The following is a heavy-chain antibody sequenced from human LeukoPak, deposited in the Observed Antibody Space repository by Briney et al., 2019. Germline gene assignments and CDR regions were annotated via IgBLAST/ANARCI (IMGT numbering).Heavy chain of an antibody. J-gene: IGHJ4*02. D-gene: IGHD2-8*02. CDR3: ARGAWSFEY. CDR2: IYYSGRT. CDR1: GGSISSYY. V-gene: IGHV4-59*01. Sequence: SETLSLTCTVSGGSISSYYWSWIRQPPGKGPEWIGYIYYSGRTNYNPSLQSRATISVDMSKNQFSLKLSSVTAADTAVYYCARGAWSFEYWGQGTLVTVSS.